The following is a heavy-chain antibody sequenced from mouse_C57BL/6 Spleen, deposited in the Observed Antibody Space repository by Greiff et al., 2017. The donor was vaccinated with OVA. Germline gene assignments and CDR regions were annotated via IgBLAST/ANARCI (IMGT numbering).Heavy chain of an antibody. D-gene: IGHD1-1*01. CDR3: ARPDYYGSSYDYAMDY. Sequence: EVKVVESGGGLVKPGGSLKLSCAASGFTFSDYGMHWVRQAPEKGLEWVAYISSGSSTIYYADTVKGRFTISRDNAKNTLFLQMTSLRSEDTAMYYCARPDYYGSSYDYAMDYWGQGTSVTVSS. J-gene: IGHJ4*01. CDR1: GFTFSDYG. V-gene: IGHV5-17*01. CDR2: ISSGSSTI.